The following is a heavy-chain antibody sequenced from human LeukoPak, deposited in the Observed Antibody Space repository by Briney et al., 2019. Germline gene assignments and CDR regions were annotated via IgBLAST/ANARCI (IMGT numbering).Heavy chain of an antibody. J-gene: IGHJ4*02. V-gene: IGHV1-8*01. Sequence: ASVKVSCKASGYTFTSYDINWVRQATGRGLEWMGWMNPNSGNTGYAQKFQGRVTMTRNTSISTAYMELSSLRSEDTAVYYCARAHTAMVTGYFDYWGQGTLVTVSS. CDR1: GYTFTSYD. D-gene: IGHD5-18*01. CDR2: MNPNSGNT. CDR3: ARAHTAMVTGYFDY.